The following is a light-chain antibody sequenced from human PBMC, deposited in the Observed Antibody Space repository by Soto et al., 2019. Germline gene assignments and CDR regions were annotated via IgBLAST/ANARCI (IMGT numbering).Light chain of an antibody. CDR2: DVT. Sequence: QSALTQPDSVSGSPGQSVSISCTGTISDIGHYDYVSWYQQHPGQAPKLVIYDVTKRPSGVPDRFSGSKSGLTASLIISGLQTEDEANYFCCSYAGRFKFVFGGGTKLTVL. J-gene: IGLJ2*01. V-gene: IGLV2-11*01. CDR1: ISDIGHYDY. CDR3: CSYAGRFKFV.